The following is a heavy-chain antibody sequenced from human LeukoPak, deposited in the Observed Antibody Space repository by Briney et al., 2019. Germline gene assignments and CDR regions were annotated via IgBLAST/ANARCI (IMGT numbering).Heavy chain of an antibody. J-gene: IGHJ4*02. D-gene: IGHD3-10*01. CDR2: ISSSSSTI. V-gene: IGHV3-48*04. CDR3: ASVYGSGSYGFDY. Sequence: GGSLRLSCAASGFTFSSYSMNWVRQAPGKGLEWVSYISSSSSTIYYADSVKGRFTISRDNAKNSLYLQMNSLRAEDTAVYYCASVYGSGSYGFDYWGQGTLVTVSS. CDR1: GFTFSSYS.